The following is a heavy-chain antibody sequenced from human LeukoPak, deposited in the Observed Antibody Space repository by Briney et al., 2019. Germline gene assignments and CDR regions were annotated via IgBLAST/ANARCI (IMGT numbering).Heavy chain of an antibody. J-gene: IGHJ4*02. CDR3: ARGDIVVVPASVGGFDY. V-gene: IGHV1-2*07. CDR2: INPNSGGT. D-gene: IGHD2-2*01. Sequence: ASVKVSCKASQYTFTGYYMHWVRQAPGQGLEWLGWINPNSGGTNYAHKFQGRVTMTRDTSISTAYMELSRLRSDDTAVYYCARGDIVVVPASVGGFDYWGQGTLVTVSS. CDR1: QYTFTGYY.